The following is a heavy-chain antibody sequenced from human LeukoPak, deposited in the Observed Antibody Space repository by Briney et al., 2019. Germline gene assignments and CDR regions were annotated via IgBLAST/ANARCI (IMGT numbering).Heavy chain of an antibody. CDR3: ARDLSPIWYFDL. D-gene: IGHD3-3*02. CDR2: INHSGST. Sequence: TSETLSLTCAVYGGSFSGYYWSWIRQPPGKGLEWIGEINHSGSTNYNPSLKSRVTISVDTSKNQFSLKLSSVTAADTAVYYCARDLSPIWYFDLWGRGTLVTVSS. V-gene: IGHV4-34*01. J-gene: IGHJ2*01. CDR1: GGSFSGYY.